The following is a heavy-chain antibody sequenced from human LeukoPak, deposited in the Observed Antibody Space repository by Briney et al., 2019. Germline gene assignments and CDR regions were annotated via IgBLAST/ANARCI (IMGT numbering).Heavy chain of an antibody. J-gene: IGHJ3*02. Sequence: GGSLRLSCEGSGFTFSNYWMGWVRQAPGKGLQWVANIKTDGSEKYYVDSVKGRFTISRDNAKNSLYLQMNSLRAEDTAVYYCARTYDFGIGPPGDAFDNWGQGTLVTVFS. CDR2: IKTDGSEK. CDR1: GFTFSNYW. D-gene: IGHD3-3*01. V-gene: IGHV3-7*01. CDR3: ARTYDFGIGPPGDAFDN.